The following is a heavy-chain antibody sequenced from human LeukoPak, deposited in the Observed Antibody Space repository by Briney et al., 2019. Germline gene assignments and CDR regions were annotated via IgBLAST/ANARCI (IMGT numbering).Heavy chain of an antibody. CDR2: ITGSGGDT. V-gene: IGHV3-23*01. CDR1: GFTFNSYA. J-gene: IGHJ4*02. CDR3: AKGSRSSRPYYFDF. D-gene: IGHD6-19*01. Sequence: GGSLRLSCAASGFTFNSYAMSWVRQAPGKVLEWVSAITGSGGDTYHADSVKGRFTISRDNSKNTLYLQMNSLRVDDTAIYYCAKGSRSSRPYYFDFWGQGTLVTVSS.